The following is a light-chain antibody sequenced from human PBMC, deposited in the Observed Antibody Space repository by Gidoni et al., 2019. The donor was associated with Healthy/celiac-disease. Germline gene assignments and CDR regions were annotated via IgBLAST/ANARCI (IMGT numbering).Light chain of an antibody. CDR2: GAS. J-gene: IGKJ2*03. CDR3: QQYGSSPPYS. V-gene: IGKV3-20*01. CDR1: QSVSSSY. Sequence: ELVLTQSPGPRSLSPGERATLSCRASQSVSSSYLAWYQQKPGQAPRLLIYGASSRATGIPDRFCGSGSGADFTLTSSRLEPEDFAVYYCQQYGSSPPYSFGQGTKLEIK.